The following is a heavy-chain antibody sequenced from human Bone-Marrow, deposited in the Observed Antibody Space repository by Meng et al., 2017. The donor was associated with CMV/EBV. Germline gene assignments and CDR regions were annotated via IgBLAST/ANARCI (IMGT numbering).Heavy chain of an antibody. CDR2: IYSSGST. J-gene: IGHJ5*02. CDR1: GGSISSYY. CDR3: ASTAGGYYDFWSGWFDP. V-gene: IGHV4-59*01. Sequence: SETLSLTCTVSGGSISSYYWSWIRQPPGKGLEWIGYIYSSGSTNYNPSLKSRVTISVDTSKNQFSLKVSSVTAADTAVYYCASTAGGYYDFWSGWFDPWGQGILVTVSS. D-gene: IGHD3-3*01.